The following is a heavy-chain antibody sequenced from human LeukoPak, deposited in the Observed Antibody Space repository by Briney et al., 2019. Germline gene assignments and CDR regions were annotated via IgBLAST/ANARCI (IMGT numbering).Heavy chain of an antibody. CDR2: LCGTGATK. CDR1: GLTFSSYA. J-gene: IGHJ4*02. CDR3: VKEKKMPAITSEFDC. Sequence: GGSLRLSCAASGLTFSSYAMSWVRQAPGKGLEWVSTLCGTGATKYYADSVKGRFTISRDNSKNTLSLQMSSLRADDPALYYCVKEKKMPAITSEFDCWGQGTLVTVSS. D-gene: IGHD5-24*01. V-gene: IGHV3-23*01.